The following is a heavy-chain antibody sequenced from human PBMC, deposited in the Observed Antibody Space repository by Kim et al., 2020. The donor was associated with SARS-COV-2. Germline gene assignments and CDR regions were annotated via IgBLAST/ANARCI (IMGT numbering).Heavy chain of an antibody. CDR2: IYHSGST. V-gene: IGHV4-4*02. Sequence: SETLSLTCAVSGGSISSSNWWSWVRQPPGKGLGWIGVIYHSGSTNYNPSLKSRVTISVDKSKNQFSLKLSSVTAADTAVYYCARVGYGDYGAYYFDYWGQGTLVTVSS. J-gene: IGHJ4*02. D-gene: IGHD4-17*01. CDR3: ARVGYGDYGAYYFDY. CDR1: GGSISSSNW.